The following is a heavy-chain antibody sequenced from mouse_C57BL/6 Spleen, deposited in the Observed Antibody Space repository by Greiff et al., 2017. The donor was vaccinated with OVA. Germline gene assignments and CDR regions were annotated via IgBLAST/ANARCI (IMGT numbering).Heavy chain of an antibody. D-gene: IGHD2-3*01. CDR1: GYTFTNYW. J-gene: IGHJ3*01. Sequence: VQLQQSGAELVRPGTSVKMSCKASGYTFTNYWIGWAKQRPGHGLEWIGDIYPGGGYTNYNEKFKGKATLTADKSSSTAYMQFSSLTSEDSAIYYCARGDGYGRLAYWGQGTLVTVSA. CDR2: IYPGGGYT. CDR3: ARGDGYGRLAY. V-gene: IGHV1-63*01.